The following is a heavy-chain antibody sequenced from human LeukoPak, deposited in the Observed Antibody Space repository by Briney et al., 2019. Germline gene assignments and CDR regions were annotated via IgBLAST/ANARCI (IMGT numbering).Heavy chain of an antibody. CDR1: GFTFSSYG. CDR2: IWYDGSNK. V-gene: IGHV3-33*01. J-gene: IGHJ4*02. D-gene: IGHD4-23*01. Sequence: PGGSLRLSCAASGFTFSSYGMHWVRQAPGKGLEWVAVIWYDGSNKHYADSVKGRFTISRDNSRNTLYLQMNSLRAEDTAVYYCARGATVVTPGKDYFDYWGQGTLVTVSS. CDR3: ARGATVVTPGKDYFDY.